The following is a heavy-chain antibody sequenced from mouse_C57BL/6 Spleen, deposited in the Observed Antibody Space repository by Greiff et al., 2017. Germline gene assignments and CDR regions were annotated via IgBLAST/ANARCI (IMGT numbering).Heavy chain of an antibody. D-gene: IGHD2-4*01. Sequence: EVQLQQSGPELVKPGASVKISCKASGYTFTDYYMNWVKQSHGKSLEWIGDINPNNGGTSYNQKFKGKATLTVDKSSSTAYMELRSLTSEDSAVYYCARLRFYDYDDFDYWGQGTTLTVSS. CDR3: ARLRFYDYDDFDY. J-gene: IGHJ2*01. CDR2: INPNNGGT. V-gene: IGHV1-26*01. CDR1: GYTFTDYY.